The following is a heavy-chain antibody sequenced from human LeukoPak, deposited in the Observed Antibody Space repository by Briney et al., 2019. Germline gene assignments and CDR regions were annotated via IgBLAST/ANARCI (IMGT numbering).Heavy chain of an antibody. Sequence: GGSLRLSCAASGFTFSSYWMHWVRQAPGKGLLWVSRINSDGSSTSYADSVKGRFTISRDSAKNTLYLQMNSLRAEDTAVYYCAVRGYSGYDTSYFDYWGQGTLVTVSS. V-gene: IGHV3-74*01. CDR1: GFTFSSYW. D-gene: IGHD5-12*01. J-gene: IGHJ4*02. CDR2: INSDGSST. CDR3: AVRGYSGYDTSYFDY.